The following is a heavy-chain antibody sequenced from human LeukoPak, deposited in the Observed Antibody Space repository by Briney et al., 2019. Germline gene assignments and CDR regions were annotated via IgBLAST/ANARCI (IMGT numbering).Heavy chain of an antibody. V-gene: IGHV3-7*01. Sequence: GGSLRLSCAASGFTFSSYWMTWVRQAPGKRLEWVANIRGDGSERFYVGYLKGRFTISRDNAKNSLYLQMNSLRVDDTAVYYCVRQGPPQGRPWSGWYPFDFWGQGILVTVSS. CDR1: GFTFSSYW. CDR3: VRQGPPQGRPWSGWYPFDF. CDR2: IRGDGSER. D-gene: IGHD3-3*01. J-gene: IGHJ4*02.